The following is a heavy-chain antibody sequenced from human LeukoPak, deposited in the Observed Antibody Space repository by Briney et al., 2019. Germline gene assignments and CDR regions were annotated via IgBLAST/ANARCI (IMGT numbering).Heavy chain of an antibody. J-gene: IGHJ4*02. D-gene: IGHD3-22*01. CDR2: INWNGGST. CDR3: ARDAYYYDSSGYYFRPPAGYFDY. Sequence: GGSLRLSCAASGFTFDDYGMSWVRQAPGKGLEWVSGINWNGGSTGYADSVKGRFTISRDNAKNSLYLQMNSLRAEDTALYYCARDAYYYDSSGYYFRPPAGYFDYWGQGTLVTVSS. V-gene: IGHV3-20*04. CDR1: GFTFDDYG.